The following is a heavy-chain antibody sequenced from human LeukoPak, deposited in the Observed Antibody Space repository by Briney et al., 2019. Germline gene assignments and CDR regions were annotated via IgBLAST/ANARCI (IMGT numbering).Heavy chain of an antibody. D-gene: IGHD6-13*01. CDR3: AKDSSSWYYYYYYGMDV. J-gene: IGHJ6*02. Sequence: GGSLRLSCAASGFTFSSYAMSWVRQAPGKGLEWVSAISGSGGSTYYADSVKGRFTTSRDNSKNTLYLQMNSLRAEDTAVYYCAKDSSSWYYYYYYGMDVWGQGTTVTVSS. CDR2: ISGSGGST. V-gene: IGHV3-23*01. CDR1: GFTFSSYA.